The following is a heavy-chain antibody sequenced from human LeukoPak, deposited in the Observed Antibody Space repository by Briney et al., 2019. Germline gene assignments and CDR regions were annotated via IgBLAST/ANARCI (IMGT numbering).Heavy chain of an antibody. Sequence: GGSLRLSCAASGFTFSSYAMHWVRQAPGKGLEWVAVISYDGSNKYYADSVKGRFTISRDNSKNTLYLQMNSLRAEDTAVYYCARTRGYSYGYFDYWGRGTLVTVSS. V-gene: IGHV3-30-3*01. CDR2: ISYDGSNK. J-gene: IGHJ4*02. D-gene: IGHD5-18*01. CDR3: ARTRGYSYGYFDY. CDR1: GFTFSSYA.